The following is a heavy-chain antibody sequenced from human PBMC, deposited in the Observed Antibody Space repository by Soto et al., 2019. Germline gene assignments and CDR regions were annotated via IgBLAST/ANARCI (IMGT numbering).Heavy chain of an antibody. Sequence: PSETLSLTCTVSGGSISSSIYYWGWIRQPPGKGLEWIGSIYYSGSTYYNPSLKSRVTISVDTSKNQFSLKLSSVTAADTAVYYCARLPAPQELPWYFDLWGRGTLVTVSS. J-gene: IGHJ2*01. V-gene: IGHV4-39*01. D-gene: IGHD1-26*01. CDR1: GGSISSSIYY. CDR2: IYYSGST. CDR3: ARLPAPQELPWYFDL.